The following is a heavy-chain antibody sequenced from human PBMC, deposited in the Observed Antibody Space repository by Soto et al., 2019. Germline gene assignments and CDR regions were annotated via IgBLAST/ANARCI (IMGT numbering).Heavy chain of an antibody. Sequence: SETLSLTCAIYGGSFSGDYWSWICQPPGKGLEWIGEINHSGSTNYNPSLKSRVTISVDTSKNQFSLKLSSVTAADTAVYYCARVKGLQFYYYYGMDVWGQGTTVT. J-gene: IGHJ6*02. D-gene: IGHD4-4*01. CDR2: INHSGST. V-gene: IGHV4-34*01. CDR1: GGSFSGDY. CDR3: ARVKGLQFYYYYGMDV.